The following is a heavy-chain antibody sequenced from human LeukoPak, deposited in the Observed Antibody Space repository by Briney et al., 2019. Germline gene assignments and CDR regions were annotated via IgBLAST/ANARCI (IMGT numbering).Heavy chain of an antibody. V-gene: IGHV3-66*01. CDR1: GFTVSSKY. CDR3: ARGSSDLDY. D-gene: IGHD6-19*01. Sequence: GGSLGLSCAASGFTVSSKYMSWVRQAPGKGLEWVSVIYSGDNTYYVDSVKGRFTISRDNSKNTLYLQMHSLRAEDTAVYYCARGSSDLDYWGQGTLVTVSS. J-gene: IGHJ4*02. CDR2: IYSGDNT.